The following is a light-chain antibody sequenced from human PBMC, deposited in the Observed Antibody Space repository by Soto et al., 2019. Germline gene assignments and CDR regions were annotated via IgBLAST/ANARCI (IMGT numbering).Light chain of an antibody. CDR1: QVISSY. J-gene: IGKJ5*01. CDR3: QQYNSWPIT. V-gene: IGKV1-9*01. CDR2: AAS. Sequence: DIQLTQSPSFLSASVGDRVTITCRASQVISSYLAWYQQKPGKAPKLLIYAASTLQSGVPSRFSGSGSGTDFTLTISGLQSEDFAVYYCQQYNSWPITFGQGTRLEI.